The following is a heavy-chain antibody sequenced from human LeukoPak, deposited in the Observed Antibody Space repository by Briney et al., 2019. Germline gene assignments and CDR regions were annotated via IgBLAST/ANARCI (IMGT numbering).Heavy chain of an antibody. V-gene: IGHV3-33*08. CDR1: GFTFTSYS. D-gene: IGHD6-25*01. J-gene: IGHJ3*01. CDR3: ARDSAADDNDFDV. CDR2: IWSHGNRK. Sequence: PGGSLRLSCAASGFTFTSYSMHWVRQAPDEGLEWVAVIWSHGNRKHHSDSVEGRFAISRDNSKNILYLQMNNLRAEDTALYYCARDSAADDNDFDVWGQGTMVTVSS.